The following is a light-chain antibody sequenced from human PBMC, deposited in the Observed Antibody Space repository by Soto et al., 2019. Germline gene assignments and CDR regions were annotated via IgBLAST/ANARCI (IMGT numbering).Light chain of an antibody. CDR1: QSIASSY. CDR3: QQVSSATLT. V-gene: IGKV3-20*01. J-gene: IGKJ4*01. CDR2: RTF. Sequence: EIVLTQSPGTLSLSPGQRATLSCRASQSIASSYLAWYQQKPGQPPRLLLYRTFNRATGIPDRFSGSGSGTDFTLTISRLEPEDFAVYVCQQVSSATLTVGGGTKVDIK.